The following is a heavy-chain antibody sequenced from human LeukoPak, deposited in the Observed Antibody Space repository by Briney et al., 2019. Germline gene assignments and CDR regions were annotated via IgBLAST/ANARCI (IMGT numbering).Heavy chain of an antibody. CDR1: GGSLSSYY. D-gene: IGHD3-3*01. CDR3: ARDRGDFWSGYNNWFDP. CDR2: IYYSGST. V-gene: IGHV4-59*01. J-gene: IGHJ5*02. Sequence: SETLSLTCTVSGGSLSSYYWSWIRQPPGKGLEWIGYIYYSGSTNYNPSLQSRVTISVDTSKNQFPLKLSSVTAPDTNVYYCARDRGDFWSGYNNWFDPWGQGTLVTVSS.